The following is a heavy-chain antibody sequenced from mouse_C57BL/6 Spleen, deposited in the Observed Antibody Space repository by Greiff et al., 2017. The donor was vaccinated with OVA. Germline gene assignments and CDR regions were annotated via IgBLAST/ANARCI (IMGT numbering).Heavy chain of an antibody. J-gene: IGHJ3*01. CDR1: GYAFSSSW. V-gene: IGHV1-82*01. Sequence: VQLVESGPELVKPGASVKISCKASGYAFSSSWMNWVQQRPGKGLEWIGRIYPGGGDTYYTGKFKGKVTLTADKSSSTAYMQLSRLTSEDSAVYFCARGAGEAWFAYWGQGTLVTVSA. CDR2: IYPGGGDT. CDR3: ARGAGEAWFAY. D-gene: IGHD3-3*01.